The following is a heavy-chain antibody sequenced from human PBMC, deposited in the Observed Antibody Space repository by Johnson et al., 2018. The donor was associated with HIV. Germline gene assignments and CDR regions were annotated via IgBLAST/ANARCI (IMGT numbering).Heavy chain of an antibody. D-gene: IGHD3-16*01. CDR2: IRYDGSNK. Sequence: VQLVESGGGVVQPGGSLRLSCAASGFTFSSYGMHWVRQAPGKGLEWVAFIRYDGSNKYYADSVKGRFTISRDNPKNTLYLQMNSLRAEDTAVYYCASLGLDLLVKAPLSVVFDAFDIWGQGTMVTVSS. CDR3: ASLGLDLLVKAPLSVVFDAFDI. CDR1: GFTFSSYG. V-gene: IGHV3-30*02. J-gene: IGHJ3*02.